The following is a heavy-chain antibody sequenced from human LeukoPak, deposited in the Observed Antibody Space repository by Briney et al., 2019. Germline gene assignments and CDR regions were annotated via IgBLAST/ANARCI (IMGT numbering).Heavy chain of an antibody. CDR1: GGSFSSYY. V-gene: IGHV4-59*10. Sequence: SETLSLTCAVYGGSFSSYYWSWIRQPAGKGLEWIGRIYTSGSTNYNPSLKSRVTMSVDTSRNQFSLRLSSVTAADTAVYYCARVSSSWFFFDYWGQGTLVTVSS. CDR2: IYTSGST. CDR3: ARVSSSWFFFDY. J-gene: IGHJ4*02. D-gene: IGHD6-13*01.